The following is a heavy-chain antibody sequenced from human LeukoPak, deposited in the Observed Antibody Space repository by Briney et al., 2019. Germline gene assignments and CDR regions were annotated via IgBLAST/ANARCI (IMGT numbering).Heavy chain of an antibody. V-gene: IGHV3-30*03. J-gene: IGHJ4*02. CDR1: GFTFSSYG. CDR3: ARTTFFYFDY. Sequence: GGSLRLSCAASGFTFSSYGMHWVRQAPGKGLGWMAVISYDGSNKYYADSVKGRFTISRDNSKNTLYLQMNSLRDEDTAVYYCARTTFFYFDYWGQGTLVTVSS. D-gene: IGHD1-1*01. CDR2: ISYDGSNK.